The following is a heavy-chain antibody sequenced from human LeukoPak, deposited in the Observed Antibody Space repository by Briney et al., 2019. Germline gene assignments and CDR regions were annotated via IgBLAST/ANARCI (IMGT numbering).Heavy chain of an antibody. CDR3: ARDNDYDSSGYYLDY. CDR1: GYTFTSYY. V-gene: IGHV1-46*01. Sequence: ASVKVSCKASGYTFTSYYMHWVRQAPGQGLEWMGIINPSGGSTSYAQKFQGRVTITADKSTSTAYMELSSLRSEDTAVYYCARDNDYDSSGYYLDYWGQGTLVTVSS. CDR2: INPSGGST. D-gene: IGHD3-22*01. J-gene: IGHJ4*02.